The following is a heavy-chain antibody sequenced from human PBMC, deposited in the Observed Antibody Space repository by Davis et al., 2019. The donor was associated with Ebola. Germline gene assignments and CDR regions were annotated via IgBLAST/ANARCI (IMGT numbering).Heavy chain of an antibody. Sequence: AASVQVSCKASGYTFTSYGISWVRQAPEQGLEWMGWISAYNGNTNYAQILQGRVTMTTDTSTGTAYMELRSLRSDDTAVYFCARTSIVGTTTTASDIWGQGTKVTVSS. CDR1: GYTFTSYG. D-gene: IGHD1-26*01. CDR3: ARTSIVGTTTTASDI. V-gene: IGHV1-18*04. J-gene: IGHJ3*02. CDR2: ISAYNGNT.